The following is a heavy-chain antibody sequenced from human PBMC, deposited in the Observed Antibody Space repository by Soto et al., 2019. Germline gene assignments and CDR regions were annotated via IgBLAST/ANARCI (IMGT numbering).Heavy chain of an antibody. CDR2: IYPGDSDT. D-gene: IGHD4-17*01. CDR3: ARLVAVTTVSVASDEYYFDD. V-gene: IGHV5-51*01. CDR1: GYSFTSYW. Sequence: GESLKISCKGSGYSFTSYWIGWVRQMPGKGLEWMGIIYPGDSDTRYSPSFQGQVTISADKSISTAYLQWSSLKASDTAMYYCARLVAVTTVSVASDEYYFDDWGQGTLVTVSS. J-gene: IGHJ4*02.